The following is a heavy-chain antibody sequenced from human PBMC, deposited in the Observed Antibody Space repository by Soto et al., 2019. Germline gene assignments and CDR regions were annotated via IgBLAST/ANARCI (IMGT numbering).Heavy chain of an antibody. J-gene: IGHJ4*02. CDR2: ISAKHGSA. CDR3: ARVQWLVVGAMLLKPFDY. D-gene: IGHD6-19*01. V-gene: IGHV1-18*04. Sequence: EASVKVSCKASGGGNLSDYRTTWVRRAPGQGLEWMGGISAKHGSANYAQKLQGRVTVTTDTFTSTAYMELRSLRSDDTAVYYCARVQWLVVGAMLLKPFDYWGQGTLVTVS. CDR1: GGGNLSDYR.